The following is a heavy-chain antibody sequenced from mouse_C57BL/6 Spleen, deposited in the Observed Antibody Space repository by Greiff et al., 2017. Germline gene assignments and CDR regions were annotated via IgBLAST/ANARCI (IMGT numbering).Heavy chain of an antibody. CDR2: ISDGGSYT. Sequence: EVKLQESGGGLVKPGGSLKLSCAASGFTFSSYAMSWVRQTPEKRLEWVATISDGGSYTYYPDNVKGRFTISRDNAKNNLYLQMSHLKSEDTAMYYCARGYDVDYAMDYWGQGTSVTVSS. CDR3: ARGYDVDYAMDY. V-gene: IGHV5-4*03. D-gene: IGHD2-2*01. CDR1: GFTFSSYA. J-gene: IGHJ4*01.